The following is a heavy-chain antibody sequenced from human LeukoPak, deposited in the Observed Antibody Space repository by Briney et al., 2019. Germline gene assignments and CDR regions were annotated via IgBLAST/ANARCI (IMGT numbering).Heavy chain of an antibody. J-gene: IGHJ4*02. Sequence: PSETLSLTCTVSGGSISSYYWSWIRQPPGKGLEWIGYIYYSGSTNYNPSLKSRVTISVDTSKNQFSLKLSSVTAADTAVYYCARLDSSGWYQNWGQGTLVTVSS. CDR1: GGSISSYY. V-gene: IGHV4-59*08. CDR3: ARLDSSGWYQN. CDR2: IYYSGST. D-gene: IGHD6-19*01.